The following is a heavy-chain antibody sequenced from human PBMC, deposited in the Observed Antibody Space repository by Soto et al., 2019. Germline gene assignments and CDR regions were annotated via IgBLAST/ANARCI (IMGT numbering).Heavy chain of an antibody. CDR2: IYYSGST. D-gene: IGHD2-15*01. Sequence: QLQLQESGPGLVKPSETLSLTCTVSGGSISSSSYYWVWIRQPPGKGLEWIGSIYYSGSTYYNPSLKSRVTISVDTSKNQFSLKLSSVTAADTAVYYCARRDRYCSGGGCYYYYYYMDVWGKGTTVTVSS. CDR1: GGSISSSSYY. V-gene: IGHV4-39*01. CDR3: ARRDRYCSGGGCYYYYYYMDV. J-gene: IGHJ6*03.